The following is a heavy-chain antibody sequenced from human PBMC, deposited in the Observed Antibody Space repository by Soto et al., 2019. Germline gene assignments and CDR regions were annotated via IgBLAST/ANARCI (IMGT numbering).Heavy chain of an antibody. D-gene: IGHD1-26*01. CDR2: IYTSGST. J-gene: IGHJ6*02. CDR1: GGSIRSYY. Sequence: QVQLQESGPGLVKPSETLSLTCNVSGGSIRSYYWSWVRQPAGKPLEWIGRIYTSGSTNYNPSLKSRVIMSVDTSKNQFSLEVTSVTAADTDVYYCAREGASGFGMDVWGLGTTVTVSS. CDR3: AREGASGFGMDV. V-gene: IGHV4-4*07.